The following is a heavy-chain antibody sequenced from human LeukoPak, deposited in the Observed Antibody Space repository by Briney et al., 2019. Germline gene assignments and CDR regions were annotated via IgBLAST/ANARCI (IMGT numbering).Heavy chain of an antibody. J-gene: IGHJ4*02. CDR2: IRYDGSNK. CDR1: GYTFTSYG. D-gene: IGHD3-22*01. Sequence: SCKASGYTFTSYGMHWVRQAPGKGLEWVAFIRYDGSNKYYADSVKGRFTISRDNSKNTLYLQMNSLRAEDTAVYYCAKDFSVYYYDSRVLDYWGQGTLVTVSS. V-gene: IGHV3-30*02. CDR3: AKDFSVYYYDSRVLDY.